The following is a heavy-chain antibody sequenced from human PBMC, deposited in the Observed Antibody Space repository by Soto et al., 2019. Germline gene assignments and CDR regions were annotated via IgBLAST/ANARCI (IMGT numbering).Heavy chain of an antibody. CDR3: GRGRMSRSSGYEPSPS. V-gene: IGHV1-3*01. Sequence: QVQLVQSGAEVKKPGASVKVSCKASGYTFTSYAMHWVRQAPGQRLEWMGWINAGNGNTKYSQKFQGRVTITRDTSASTAYMELSRLRAEDTAVYNCGRGRMSRSSGYEPSPSRGQGTMVTVSS. D-gene: IGHD6-13*01. J-gene: IGHJ3*01. CDR1: GYTFTSYA. CDR2: INAGNGNT.